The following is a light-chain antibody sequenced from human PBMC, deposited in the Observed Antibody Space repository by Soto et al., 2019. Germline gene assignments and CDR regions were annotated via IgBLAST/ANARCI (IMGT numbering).Light chain of an antibody. V-gene: IGKV1-39*01. J-gene: IGKJ4*01. CDR1: QTLSNY. Sequence: DIQMTQAPSAGRASVGDRVTITCLASQTLSNYLTWFQQKPGKAPKVLIYGASTLQSGVPSRFSGSGSGAEFTLTISSLQPEDFATYYCQQSFSPLLTFGGGTKVDI. CDR2: GAS. CDR3: QQSFSPLLT.